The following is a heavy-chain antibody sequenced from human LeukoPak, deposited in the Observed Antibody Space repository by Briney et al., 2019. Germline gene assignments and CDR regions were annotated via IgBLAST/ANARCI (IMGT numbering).Heavy chain of an antibody. CDR3: ARHASGNSVEIDY. Sequence: GESLKISCKGSGYSFTNYWIGWVRQMPGKGLEWMGIIYPGDSDTRYSPSFQGQVTISADKSIGTAYLQWSSLKASDTAMYYCARHASGNSVEIDYWGQGTLVTVSS. CDR1: GYSFTNYW. D-gene: IGHD4-23*01. J-gene: IGHJ4*02. V-gene: IGHV5-51*01. CDR2: IYPGDSDT.